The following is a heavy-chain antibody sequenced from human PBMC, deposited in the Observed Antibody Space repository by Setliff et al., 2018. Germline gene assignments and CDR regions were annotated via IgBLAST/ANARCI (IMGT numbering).Heavy chain of an antibody. CDR3: AREQWLDPPGYYYMDV. CDR1: GSSVRSRHY. Sequence: SETLSLTCAVSGSSVRSRHYWGWIRQPPGRGLEWIGSIYHSGTTYYNPSLKSRVTISVDTSKTQFSLNLTSVTAADTAVYYCAREQWLDPPGYYYMDVWAKGTTVTVSS. D-gene: IGHD6-19*01. V-gene: IGHV4-38-2*02. CDR2: IYHSGTT. J-gene: IGHJ6*03.